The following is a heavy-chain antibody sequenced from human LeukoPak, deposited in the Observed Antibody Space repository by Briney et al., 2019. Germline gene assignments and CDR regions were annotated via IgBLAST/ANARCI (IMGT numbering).Heavy chain of an antibody. V-gene: IGHV3-66*02. D-gene: IGHD2/OR15-2a*01. J-gene: IGHJ4*02. CDR1: GFTVSSNY. CDR3: ARGVPSPFPDPFDH. CDR2: IYSGGAT. Sequence: GGSLRLSCAASGFTVSSNYMSWVRQAPGKGPEWVSVIYSGGATHYADSVKGRFTISRDNSKNTLYLQMNSLRAEDTAVYYCARGVPSPFPDPFDHWGQGTLVTVSS.